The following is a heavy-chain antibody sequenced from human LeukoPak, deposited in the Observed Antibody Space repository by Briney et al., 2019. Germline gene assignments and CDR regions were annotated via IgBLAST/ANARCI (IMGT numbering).Heavy chain of an antibody. Sequence: GGSLRLSCAASGFTFSSYWMHWVRQAPGKGLVWVSRINSDGSSTSYADSVKGRFTISRDNAKNTLYLQMNSLRAEDTAVYYCARDKAYGDRPYRLSGFDPWGQGTLVTVSS. CDR1: GFTFSSYW. V-gene: IGHV3-74*01. CDR3: ARDKAYGDRPYRLSGFDP. D-gene: IGHD4-17*01. CDR2: INSDGSST. J-gene: IGHJ5*02.